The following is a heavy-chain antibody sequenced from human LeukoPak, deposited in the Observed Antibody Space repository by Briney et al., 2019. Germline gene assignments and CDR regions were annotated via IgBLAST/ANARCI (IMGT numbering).Heavy chain of an antibody. D-gene: IGHD6-13*01. Sequence: SETLSLTCAVYGGSFSGYYWSWIRQPPGKGLEWIGEINHSGSTNYNPSLKSRVTISVDTSKNQFSPKLSPVTAADTAVYYCARGSFRGSSWYPPFDYWGQGTLVTVSS. V-gene: IGHV4-34*01. CDR1: GGSFSGYY. CDR2: INHSGST. J-gene: IGHJ4*02. CDR3: ARGSFRGSSWYPPFDY.